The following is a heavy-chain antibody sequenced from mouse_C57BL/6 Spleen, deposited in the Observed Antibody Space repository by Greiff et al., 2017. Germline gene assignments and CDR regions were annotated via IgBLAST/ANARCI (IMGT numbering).Heavy chain of an antibody. D-gene: IGHD1-1*01. CDR3: ARGGVITTVVAGFDY. CDR2: INPNNGGT. V-gene: IGHV1-18*01. J-gene: IGHJ2*01. Sequence: VQLQQSGPELVKPGASVKIPCKASGYTFTDYNMDWVKQSHGKSLEWIGDINPNNGGTIYNQKFKGKATLTVDKSSSTAYMELRSLTSEDTAVYYCARGGVITTVVAGFDYWGQGTTLTVSS. CDR1: GYTFTDYN.